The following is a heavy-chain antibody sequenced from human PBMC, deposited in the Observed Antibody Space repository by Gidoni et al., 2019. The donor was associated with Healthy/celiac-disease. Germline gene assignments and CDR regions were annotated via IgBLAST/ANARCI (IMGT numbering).Heavy chain of an antibody. CDR3: ARRSLSGSFPLNWYFDL. J-gene: IGHJ2*01. CDR2: IYYSGST. Sequence: QLQLQESGPGLVQPSETLYLTCTVSGGPISSSSYYWGWIRQPPGKGLSWIGSIYYSGSTYYTPSLKSRVTIPVDTSKNQFSLKLSSVTAADTAVYYCARRSLSGSFPLNWYFDLWGRGTLVTVSS. D-gene: IGHD1-26*01. V-gene: IGHV4-39*01. CDR1: GGPISSSSYY.